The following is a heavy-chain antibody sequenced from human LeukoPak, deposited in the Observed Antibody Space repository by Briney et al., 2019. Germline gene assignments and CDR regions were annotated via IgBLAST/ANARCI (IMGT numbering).Heavy chain of an antibody. CDR2: IILIFGTA. CDR3: ARNHGSGSYYAPPGYYYYYMDV. CDR1: GGTFSSYA. V-gene: IGHV1-69*13. Sequence: EASVKVSCKASGGTFSSYAISWVRQAPGQGLEWMGGIILIFGTANYAQKFQGRVTITADESTSTAYMELSSLRSEDTAVYYCARNHGSGSYYAPPGYYYYYMDVWGKGTTVTISS. J-gene: IGHJ6*03. D-gene: IGHD3-10*01.